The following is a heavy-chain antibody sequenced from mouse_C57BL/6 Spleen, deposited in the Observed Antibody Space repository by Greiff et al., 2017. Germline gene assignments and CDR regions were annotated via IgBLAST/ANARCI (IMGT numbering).Heavy chain of an antibody. CDR3: ARGGGQGFAY. Sequence: QVQLKQPGAELVRPGSSVKLSCKASGYTFTSYWMHWVKQRPIQGLEWIGNIDPSDSETHYNQKFKDKATLTVDKSSSTAYMQLSSLTSEDSAVYYCARGGGQGFAYWGQGTLVTVSA. V-gene: IGHV1-52*01. J-gene: IGHJ3*01. CDR2: IDPSDSET. D-gene: IGHD3-3*01. CDR1: GYTFTSYW.